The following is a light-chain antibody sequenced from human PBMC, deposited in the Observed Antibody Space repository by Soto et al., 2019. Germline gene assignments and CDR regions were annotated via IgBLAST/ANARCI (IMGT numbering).Light chain of an antibody. CDR1: QNVDSNY. CDR2: GAS. Sequence: EIVLTQSPGTLSLSPGERATLSCRASQNVDSNYLAWYQQKPGQAPRIIIFGASGRATGIPDRFSGSGSGTDSTLTISRLEPEDFAVYFCQQYGSLSWTFGQGPKVEIK. CDR3: QQYGSLSWT. V-gene: IGKV3-20*01. J-gene: IGKJ1*01.